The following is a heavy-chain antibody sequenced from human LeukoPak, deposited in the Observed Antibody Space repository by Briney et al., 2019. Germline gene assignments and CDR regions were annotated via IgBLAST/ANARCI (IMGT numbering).Heavy chain of an antibody. V-gene: IGHV3-30*04. CDR3: ARDGLGIDY. D-gene: IGHD3-10*01. Sequence: PGRSLRLSCAASGFTFNSYAMHWVRQAPGKGLEWVAIISYDGTNKFYTDSVKGRFTISRDNSKNTLFLQMNSLRAEDTAVYYCARDGLGIDYWGQGTLVTVSS. CDR2: ISYDGTNK. CDR1: GFTFNSYA. J-gene: IGHJ4*02.